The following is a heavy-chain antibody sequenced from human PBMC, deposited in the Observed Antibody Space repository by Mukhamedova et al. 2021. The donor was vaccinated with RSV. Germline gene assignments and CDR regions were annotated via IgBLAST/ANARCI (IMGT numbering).Heavy chain of an antibody. CDR2: GGRT. J-gene: IGHJ4*02. CDR3: AKDERCSSTSCVPDY. D-gene: IGHD2-2*01. Sequence: GGRTYYADSVKGRFTISRDNSKNTLYLHMNNLRADDTAVYFCAKDERCSSTSCVPDYWGQGTLVTVSS. V-gene: IGHV3-23*01.